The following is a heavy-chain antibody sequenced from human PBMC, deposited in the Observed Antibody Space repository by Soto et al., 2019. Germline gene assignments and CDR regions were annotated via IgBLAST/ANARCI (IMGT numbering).Heavy chain of an antibody. J-gene: IGHJ3*02. V-gene: IGHV1-69*06. CDR3: ARGVYGSGNHYTGPSAFHI. D-gene: IGHD3-10*01. CDR1: GGTLSDHG. CDR2: TIPVFNTA. Sequence: QVQLEQSGAEVKKPGSSVKISCKASGGTLSDHGVSWLRQAPGQGLEWVGGTIPVFNTANYAPKFQGRVTIAADKSTNRAYMELRSLRSDDTAFYYCARGVYGSGNHYTGPSAFHIWGQGTQVIVSS.